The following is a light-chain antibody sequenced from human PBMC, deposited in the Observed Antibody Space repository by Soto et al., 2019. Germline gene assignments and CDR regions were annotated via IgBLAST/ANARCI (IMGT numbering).Light chain of an antibody. V-gene: IGLV1-44*01. CDR2: VNN. Sequence: QSVLTQPPSASGTPGQRVTISCSGSSSNIGSETVNWYQHLPGTAPKLLIYVNNQRPSGVPDRLSGSKSGTSASLAISGLQSEDEADYFCAAWDDSLKRVLFGGGTKLTVL. J-gene: IGLJ3*02. CDR3: AAWDDSLKRVL. CDR1: SSNIGSET.